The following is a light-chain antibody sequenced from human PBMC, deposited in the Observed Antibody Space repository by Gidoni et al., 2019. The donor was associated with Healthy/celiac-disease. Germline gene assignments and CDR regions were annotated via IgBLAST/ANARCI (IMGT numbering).Light chain of an antibody. Sequence: IVITQSPATLSVSPWAIATLACRASQRVSTNLAWYLQKPGQAPRLLIYGASSRATGIPARFSGSGSGTEFTLTISSLQSEDFAVYYCQQHKNWPQTFGQGTKLEIK. CDR1: QRVSTN. J-gene: IGKJ2*01. CDR3: QQHKNWPQT. CDR2: GAS. V-gene: IGKV3-15*01.